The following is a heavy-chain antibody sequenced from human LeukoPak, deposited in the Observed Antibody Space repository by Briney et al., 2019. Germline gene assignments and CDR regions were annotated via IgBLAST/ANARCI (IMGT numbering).Heavy chain of an antibody. CDR3: ASAYSYGNDAFDI. J-gene: IGHJ3*02. D-gene: IGHD5-18*01. Sequence: GESLKISCKGSGYSFTSYWIGWVRQMPGKGLEWMGIIYPGDSDTRYSPSFQGQVTISADKSISTAYLQWGSLKASDTAMYYCASAYSYGNDAFDIWGQGTMVTVSS. CDR2: IYPGDSDT. V-gene: IGHV5-51*01. CDR1: GYSFTSYW.